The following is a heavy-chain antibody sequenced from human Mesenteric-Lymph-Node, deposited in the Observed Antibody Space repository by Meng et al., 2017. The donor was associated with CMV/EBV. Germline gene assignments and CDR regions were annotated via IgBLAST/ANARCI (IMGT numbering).Heavy chain of an antibody. CDR3: ALGTGGHISLFDS. CDR2: IKQDGSEK. D-gene: IGHD1-1*01. J-gene: IGHJ4*02. CDR1: GFTFSSYD. V-gene: IGHV3-7*01. Sequence: GESLKISCAASGFTFSSYDMNWVRQAPGKGLEWVANIKQDGSEKYYVDTVKGRFTISRDNAKNSLYLQMNSLRAEDTAVYYCALGTGGHISLFDSWGQGTLVTVSS.